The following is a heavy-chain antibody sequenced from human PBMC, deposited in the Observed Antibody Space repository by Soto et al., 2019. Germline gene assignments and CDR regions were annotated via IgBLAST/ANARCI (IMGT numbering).Heavy chain of an antibody. CDR1: DFILSDAW. Sequence: VQLEESGGGLIKPGESLTLSCAASDFILSDAWMKWVRQAPGKGLEWVGSIKSKAHGGTTDYAAPLKGRFTILRDDSKNTLYLQMNSLHTEDTAMYYCASYRDSSGRRRYDYWGQGALVTVSS. D-gene: IGHD3-22*01. CDR2: IKSKAHGGTT. CDR3: ASYRDSSGRRRYDY. J-gene: IGHJ4*02. V-gene: IGHV3-15*07.